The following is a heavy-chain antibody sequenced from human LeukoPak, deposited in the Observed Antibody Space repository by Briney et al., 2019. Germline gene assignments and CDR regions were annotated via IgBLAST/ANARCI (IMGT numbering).Heavy chain of an antibody. Sequence: SGGSLRLSCAASGFTFSSYGMHWVRQAPGKGLEWVAVIWYDGSNKYYADSVKGRFTISRDNSKNTLYLQMNSLRAEDTAVYYCARGRGALGPGVYWGQGTLVTVSS. CDR1: GFTFSSYG. D-gene: IGHD4/OR15-4a*01. V-gene: IGHV3-33*01. CDR2: IWYDGSNK. CDR3: ARGRGALGPGVY. J-gene: IGHJ4*02.